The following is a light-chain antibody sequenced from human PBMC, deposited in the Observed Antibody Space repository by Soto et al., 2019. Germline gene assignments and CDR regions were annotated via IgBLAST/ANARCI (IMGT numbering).Light chain of an antibody. CDR2: KAS. J-gene: IGKJ3*01. V-gene: IGKV1-5*03. CDR3: QHYNSFSPFSFT. CDR1: QSISSW. Sequence: DIQMTQSPSTLSASVGDRVTITCRASQSISSWLAWYQQKPGKAPNLLIYKASSLESGVTSRFSGSGSGTEFTLTISGLQPDDFATYDCQHYNSFSPFSFTFGPGTKVDIK.